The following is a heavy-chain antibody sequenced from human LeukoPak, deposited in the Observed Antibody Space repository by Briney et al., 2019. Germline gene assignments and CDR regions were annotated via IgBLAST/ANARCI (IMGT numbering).Heavy chain of an antibody. CDR2: ISYDGSNK. J-gene: IGHJ4*02. CDR3: AKGVYYYGSGSYPDFDY. Sequence: PGRSLRLSCAASGFTFNNYGMHWGRQAPGKGLEWMAVISYDGSNKYYADSVKGRFTIPKDNSKNTLYLQMNRLRAEDTAVYYCAKGVYYYGSGSYPDFDYWGQGTLVTVSS. CDR1: GFTFNNYG. V-gene: IGHV3-30*18. D-gene: IGHD3-10*01.